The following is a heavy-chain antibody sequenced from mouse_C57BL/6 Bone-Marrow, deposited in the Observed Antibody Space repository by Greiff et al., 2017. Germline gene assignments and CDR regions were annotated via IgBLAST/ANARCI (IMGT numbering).Heavy chain of an antibody. J-gene: IGHJ2*01. Sequence: EVKLQESGGGLVQPKGSLKLSCAASGFTFNTYAMHWVRQAPGKGLEWVASIRSKSSNYATYYADSVKDRFTISRDDSQSMLYLQMNNLKTEDTAMYYCVRGSNPGGYFDYWGQGTTLTVSS. CDR1: GFTFNTYA. CDR3: VRGSNPGGYFDY. CDR2: IRSKSSNYAT. V-gene: IGHV10-3*01. D-gene: IGHD4-1*01.